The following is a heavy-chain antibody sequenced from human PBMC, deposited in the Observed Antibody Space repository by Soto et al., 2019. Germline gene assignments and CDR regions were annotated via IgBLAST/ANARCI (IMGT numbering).Heavy chain of an antibody. J-gene: IGHJ4*02. D-gene: IGHD5-12*01. CDR1: GGSISSSSYY. Sequence: PSETRSLTCTVSGGSISSSSYYGGWIRQPPGKGLEWIGSIYYSGSTYYNPSLKSRVTISVDTSKNQFSLKLSSVTAADTAVYCCATQSGGYSGYDFYYRGQGNMVTSSS. V-gene: IGHV4-39*01. CDR3: ATQSGGYSGYDFYY. CDR2: IYYSGST.